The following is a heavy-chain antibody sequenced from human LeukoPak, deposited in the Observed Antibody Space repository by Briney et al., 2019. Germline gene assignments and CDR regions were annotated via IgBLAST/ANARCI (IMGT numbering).Heavy chain of an antibody. CDR3: AKDAQSTTVATKFDY. V-gene: IGHV3-9*01. J-gene: IGHJ4*02. CDR1: GFTFDDYA. CDR2: INWNSNSI. D-gene: IGHD4-23*01. Sequence: PGGSLRLSCAASGFTFDDYAMHWVRQAPGKGLGWVSGINWNSNSIGYADSVKGRFTISRDNAKNSLYLQMNSLRAEDTALYYCAKDAQSTTVATKFDYWGQGTLVTVSS.